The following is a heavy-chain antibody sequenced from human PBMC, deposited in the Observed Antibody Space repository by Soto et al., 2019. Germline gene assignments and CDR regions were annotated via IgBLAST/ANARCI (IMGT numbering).Heavy chain of an antibody. CDR1: GYTFTSYG. D-gene: IGHD6-13*01. CDR2: INAANGDT. Sequence: ASVKVSCKASGYTFTSYGIHWVRQAPGQRLEWMGWINAANGDTKYTPKFQGRVTITRDTSASTAYMELSSLRSEDTAVYYCVRRPVSATGIDWFDPWGQGTLVPV. CDR3: VRRPVSATGIDWFDP. J-gene: IGHJ5*02. V-gene: IGHV1-3*01.